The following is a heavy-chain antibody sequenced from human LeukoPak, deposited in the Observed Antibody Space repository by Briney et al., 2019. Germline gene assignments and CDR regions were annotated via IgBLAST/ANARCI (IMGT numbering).Heavy chain of an antibody. D-gene: IGHD3-3*01. Sequence: ASVKVSCKASGFTFTSSAVQWVRQARGQRLEWIGWIVVGSGNTNYAQKFQERVTITRDMSTGTAYMELSSLRSEDTAVYYCAADHRYYDFWSGYYPDAFDIWGQGTMVTVSS. J-gene: IGHJ3*02. V-gene: IGHV1-58*01. CDR1: GFTFTSSA. CDR3: AADHRYYDFWSGYYPDAFDI. CDR2: IVVGSGNT.